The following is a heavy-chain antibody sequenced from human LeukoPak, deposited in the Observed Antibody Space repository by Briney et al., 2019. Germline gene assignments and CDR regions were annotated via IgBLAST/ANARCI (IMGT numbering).Heavy chain of an antibody. CDR3: GSGPVGTTAP. V-gene: IGHV3-23*01. Sequence: GGSLRLSCAAPGFSFGSYAMGWTRQAPGQGLEWVSAISGSGSHANYAESVKGRFTISRDNSKNTLYLQMHSLIAADTAVYYCGSGPVGTTAPWGQGTLVTVSS. CDR1: GFSFGSYA. J-gene: IGHJ5*02. CDR2: ISGSGSHA. D-gene: IGHD1-1*01.